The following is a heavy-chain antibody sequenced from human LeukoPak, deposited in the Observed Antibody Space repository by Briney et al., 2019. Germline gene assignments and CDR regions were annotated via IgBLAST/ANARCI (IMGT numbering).Heavy chain of an antibody. CDR3: ARSRPSW. CDR1: GFTFSSYS. Sequence: GGSVTLFCAASGFTFSSYSMNWARQAPGGGLECVSSISSSSSYIYYADSVNGRFTISRDNAKNSLYLKMNSLRAEDTAVYYCARSRPSWWGQGNLVTVSS. J-gene: IGHJ4*02. D-gene: IGHD6-13*01. V-gene: IGHV3-21*01. CDR2: ISSSSSYI.